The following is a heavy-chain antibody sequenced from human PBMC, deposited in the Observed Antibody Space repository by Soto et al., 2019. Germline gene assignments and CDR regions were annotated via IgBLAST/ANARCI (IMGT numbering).Heavy chain of an antibody. Sequence: GGSLRLSCAASGFTFSNYGIHWVRQTPGKGLEWVAVISYDGSNKYYADSVKGRFTISRGNSKNTLDLQMNSPRADDTAIYFCAKEALELPYAMDVWGQGTTVTVSS. CDR3: AKEALELPYAMDV. CDR2: ISYDGSNK. CDR1: GFTFSNYG. D-gene: IGHD1-7*01. V-gene: IGHV3-30*18. J-gene: IGHJ6*02.